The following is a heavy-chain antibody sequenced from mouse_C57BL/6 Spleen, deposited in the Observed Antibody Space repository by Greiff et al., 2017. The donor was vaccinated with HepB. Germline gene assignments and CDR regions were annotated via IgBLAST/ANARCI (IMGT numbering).Heavy chain of an antibody. CDR2: ISYDGSN. CDR3: ARADYYYGSSFYAMDY. Sequence: EVKLVESGPGLVKPSQSLSLTCSVTGYSITSGYYWNWIRQFPGNKLEWMGYISYDGSNNYNPSLKNRISITRDTSKNQFFLKLNSVTTEDTATYYCARADYYYGSSFYAMDYWGQGTSVTVSS. CDR1: GYSITSGYY. V-gene: IGHV3-6*01. J-gene: IGHJ4*01. D-gene: IGHD1-1*01.